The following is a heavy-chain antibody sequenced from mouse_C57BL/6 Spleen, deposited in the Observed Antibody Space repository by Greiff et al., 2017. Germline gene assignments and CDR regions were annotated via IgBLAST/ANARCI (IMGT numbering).Heavy chain of an antibody. CDR2: ISSGGDYI. J-gene: IGHJ3*01. V-gene: IGHV5-9-1*02. CDR3: TRAPNWAFAY. D-gene: IGHD4-1*02. CDR1: GFTFSSYA. Sequence: EVQRVESGEGLVKPGGSLKLSCAASGFTFSSYAMSWVRQTPEKRPAWVAYISSGGDYIYYSDTVKGRFTICRDNVRNSLYLQVSSLKSEDTAMYYCTRAPNWAFAYWGQGTLVTVSA.